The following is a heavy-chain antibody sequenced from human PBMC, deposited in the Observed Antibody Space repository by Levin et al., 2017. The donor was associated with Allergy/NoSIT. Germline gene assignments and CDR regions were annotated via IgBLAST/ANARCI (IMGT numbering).Heavy chain of an antibody. CDR3: ARDKGIAVAGGFDY. CDR1: GFTFDDYG. J-gene: IGHJ4*02. D-gene: IGHD6-19*01. CDR2: INWKGGRT. V-gene: IGHV3-20*04. Sequence: GESLKISCAASGFTFDDYGMNWVRQAPGKGLEWVSGINWKGGRTGYADSVKGRFTIPRDNAKNSLYLQINSLIAEDTARYYCARDKGIAVAGGFDYWGQGTLLTGSS.